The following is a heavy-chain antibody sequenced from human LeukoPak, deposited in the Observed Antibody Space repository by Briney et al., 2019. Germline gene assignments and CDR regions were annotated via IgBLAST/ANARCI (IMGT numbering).Heavy chain of an antibody. J-gene: IGHJ5*02. V-gene: IGHV3-74*01. Sequence: PGGSLRLSCAVSGFMFSSYWIHWVRQAPGKGLVWVSRINSDGSSTNYADSVKGRFTISRDNAKKTVYLQMNSLRAEDTAVYYCTREYFGKFDPWGQGTLATVSS. CDR1: GFMFSSYW. CDR2: INSDGSST. CDR3: TREYFGKFDP. D-gene: IGHD3-10*01.